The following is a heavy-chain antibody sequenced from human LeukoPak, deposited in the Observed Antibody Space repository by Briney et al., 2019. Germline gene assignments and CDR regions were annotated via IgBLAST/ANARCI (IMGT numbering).Heavy chain of an antibody. D-gene: IGHD1-26*01. CDR3: ARGRGYGGNYLRSFDI. CDR2: IYYSGST. J-gene: IGHJ3*02. V-gene: IGHV4-39*01. CDR1: GGSISTSNYN. Sequence: SETLSLTCTVSGGSISTSNYNCVWIRQPPGKGLEWIGTIYYSGSTYYNPSLKSRVTISVDTSKNQFSLKLSSVTAADTAVYYCARGRGYGGNYLRSFDIWGQGTMVTVSS.